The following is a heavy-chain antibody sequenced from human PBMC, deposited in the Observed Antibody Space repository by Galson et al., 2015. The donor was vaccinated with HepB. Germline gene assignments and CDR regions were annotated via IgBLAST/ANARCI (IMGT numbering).Heavy chain of an antibody. Sequence: SLRLSCAASGFTFSYYAMSWDRQAPGKGLEWVSAITPSGDNTYSADSMKGRFTISRDNSQNTLFLQMNSLRADDTAIYFCAKVFPEKTDGWYRQALYYFDAWGQGTRVTVSS. CDR1: GFTFSYYA. D-gene: IGHD6-19*01. CDR3: AKVFPEKTDGWYRQALYYFDA. J-gene: IGHJ4*02. CDR2: ITPSGDNT. V-gene: IGHV3-23*01.